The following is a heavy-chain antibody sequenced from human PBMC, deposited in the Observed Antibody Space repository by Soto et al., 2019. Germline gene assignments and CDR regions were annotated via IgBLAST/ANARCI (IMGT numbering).Heavy chain of an antibody. CDR1: GFTFSSYD. CDR2: IGTAGDT. J-gene: IGHJ5*02. D-gene: IGHD1-7*01. CDR3: ARGETGTTSGSFDP. V-gene: IGHV3-13*01. Sequence: GGSLRLCCAASGFTFSSYDMHWVRQATGKGLEWVSAIGTAGDTYYPGSVKGRFTISRENAKNSLYLQMNSLRAEDTAVYYCARGETGTTSGSFDPWGQGTLVTVSS.